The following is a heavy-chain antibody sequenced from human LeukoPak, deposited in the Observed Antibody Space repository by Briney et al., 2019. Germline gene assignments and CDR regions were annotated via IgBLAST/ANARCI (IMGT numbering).Heavy chain of an antibody. J-gene: IGHJ5*02. CDR1: GYSISSGYY. V-gene: IGHV4-38-2*02. Sequence: TSETLSLTCTVSGYSISSGYYWGWIRQPPGKGLEWIGSIYHSGSTYYNPSLKSRVTISVDTSKNQFSLKPSSVTAADTAVYYCARDRTTWHRGWFDPWGQGTLVTVSS. CDR3: ARDRTTWHRGWFDP. D-gene: IGHD1-1*01. CDR2: IYHSGST.